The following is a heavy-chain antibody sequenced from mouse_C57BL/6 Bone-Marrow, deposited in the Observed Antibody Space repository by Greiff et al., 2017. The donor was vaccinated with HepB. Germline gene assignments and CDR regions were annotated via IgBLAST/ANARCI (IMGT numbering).Heavy chain of an antibody. CDR1: GFTFSSYG. Sequence: VQLQQSGGDLVKPGGSLKLSCAASGFTFSSYGMSWVRQTPDKRLEWVATISSGGSYTYYPDSVKGRFTISRDNAKNTLYLQMSSLKSEDTAMYYCARRYSNPLDWYFDVWGTGTTVTVSS. CDR2: ISSGGSYT. V-gene: IGHV5-6*01. D-gene: IGHD2-5*01. J-gene: IGHJ1*03. CDR3: ARRYSNPLDWYFDV.